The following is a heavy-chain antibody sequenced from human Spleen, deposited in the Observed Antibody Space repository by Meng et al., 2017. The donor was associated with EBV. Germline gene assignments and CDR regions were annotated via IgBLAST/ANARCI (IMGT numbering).Heavy chain of an antibody. J-gene: IGHJ4*02. V-gene: IGHV4-34*12. Sequence: QVQLPQWGAGLLKPSETLSLTCTVYGDSFSAYYWRWIRQPPGRGLEWIGDVIHSGNTSYSPSLKSRVTISVDTSKRQFSLKLRSMTAADTAVYYCATGWGKANYWGQGTLVTVSS. CDR1: GDSFSAYY. CDR2: VIHSGNT. D-gene: IGHD3-16*01. CDR3: ATGWGKANY.